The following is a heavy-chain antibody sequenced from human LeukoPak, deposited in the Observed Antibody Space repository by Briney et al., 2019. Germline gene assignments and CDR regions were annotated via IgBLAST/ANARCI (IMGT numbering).Heavy chain of an antibody. Sequence: SETLSLTCTVSGGSISSYYRSWIRQPPGKGLEWIGYIYYSGSTNYNPSLKSRVTISVDAPKNQFSLKLSSVTAADTAVYYCARHAPSYYDYVWGSYRLYDYWGQGTLVTVSS. V-gene: IGHV4-59*08. CDR1: GGSISSYY. D-gene: IGHD3-16*02. J-gene: IGHJ4*02. CDR3: ARHAPSYYDYVWGSYRLYDY. CDR2: IYYSGST.